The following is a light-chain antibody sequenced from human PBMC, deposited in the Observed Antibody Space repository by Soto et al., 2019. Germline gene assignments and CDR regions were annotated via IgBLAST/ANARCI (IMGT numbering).Light chain of an antibody. J-gene: IGKJ1*01. Sequence: EIVLTQSPGTLSLSPGERATLSCRASQSVSSSYLAWYQQKPGQAPRLLIYGASSRATGIPDRFSGSGSGTGFTLTISRLEPEDFAVYDCQQYGSSRTVGQGTKVEIK. CDR3: QQYGSSRT. CDR2: GAS. CDR1: QSVSSSY. V-gene: IGKV3-20*01.